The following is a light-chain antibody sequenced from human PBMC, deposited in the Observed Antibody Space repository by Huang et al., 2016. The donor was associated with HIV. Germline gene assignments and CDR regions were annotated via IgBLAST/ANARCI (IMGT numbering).Light chain of an antibody. J-gene: IGKJ3*01. CDR1: QSVSRNY. Sequence: EIVLTQSPGTLSFSPGERATLSCRASQSVSRNYLAWYQHKPGQAPRLVLVGASSRASGIPDRFSGSGSGTDFTLTINRVEPDDFAVYYCHQYGTSPFTFGPGTKVDSK. CDR2: GAS. CDR3: HQYGTSPFT. V-gene: IGKV3-20*01.